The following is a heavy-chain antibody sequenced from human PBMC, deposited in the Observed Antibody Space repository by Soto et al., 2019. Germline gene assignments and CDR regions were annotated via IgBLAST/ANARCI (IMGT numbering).Heavy chain of an antibody. J-gene: IGHJ4*02. D-gene: IGHD3-3*01. CDR3: AKEVGFWSRSNANAFDY. Sequence: GGSLRLSCPASGFTFSSYAMSWVRQAPGKGLEWVSAISGSGGSTYYADSVKGRFTISRDNSKNTLYLQMNSLRAEDTAVYYCAKEVGFWSRSNANAFDYWGQGTLVTVSS. CDR2: ISGSGGST. CDR1: GFTFSSYA. V-gene: IGHV3-23*01.